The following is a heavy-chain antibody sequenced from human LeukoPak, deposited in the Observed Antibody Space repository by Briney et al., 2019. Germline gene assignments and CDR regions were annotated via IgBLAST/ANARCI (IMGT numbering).Heavy chain of an antibody. D-gene: IGHD6-19*01. CDR1: GGSISSYY. CDR2: IYYSGST. V-gene: IGHV4-59*01. Sequence: PSETPSLTCTVSGGSISSYYWSWIRQPPGKGLEWIGYIYYSGSTNYNPSLKSRVTISVDTSKNQFSLKLSSVTAADTAVYYCARGHIAVAGFDYWGQGTLVTVSS. J-gene: IGHJ4*02. CDR3: ARGHIAVAGFDY.